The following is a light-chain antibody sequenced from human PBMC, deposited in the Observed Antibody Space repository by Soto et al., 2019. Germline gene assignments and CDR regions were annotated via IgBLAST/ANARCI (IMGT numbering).Light chain of an antibody. CDR3: QQYDNLPYT. V-gene: IGKV1-33*01. Sequence: DIAMTQSPSSLSASVGDRVTITCQASQDIRKFLNWFQQRPGAAPKHLIYDASNLETGVPSRFNAGGSGTQFTFTITSLQPEDTGTYFCQQYDNLPYTFAQGTKVEI. J-gene: IGKJ2*01. CDR1: QDIRKF. CDR2: DAS.